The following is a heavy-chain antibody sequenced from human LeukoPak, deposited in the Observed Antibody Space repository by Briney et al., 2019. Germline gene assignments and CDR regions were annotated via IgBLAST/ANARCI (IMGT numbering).Heavy chain of an antibody. V-gene: IGHV1-2*02. Sequence: GASVKVSCKASGYTFTGYYMHWVRQAPGQGLEWMGWINPNSGGTNYAQKFQGRVTMTRDTSISTAHMELSRLRSDDTAVYYCARGYDGSGYYYRNWYFDLWGRGTLVTVSS. CDR3: ARGYDGSGYYYRNWYFDL. CDR2: INPNSGGT. D-gene: IGHD3-22*01. CDR1: GYTFTGYY. J-gene: IGHJ2*01.